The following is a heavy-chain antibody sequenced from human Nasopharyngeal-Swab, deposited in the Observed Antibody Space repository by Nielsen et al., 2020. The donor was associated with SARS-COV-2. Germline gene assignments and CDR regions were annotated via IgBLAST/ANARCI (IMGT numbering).Heavy chain of an antibody. D-gene: IGHD2-2*01. V-gene: IGHV3-48*03. CDR2: ISSSGSTI. CDR1: GFTFSSYE. CDR3: ARGSYCSSTSCYPGWFDP. Sequence: GESLKISCAASGFTFSSYEMNWVSQAPGKGLEWVSYISSSGSTIYYADSVKGRFTISRDNAKNSLYLQMNSLRAEDTAVYYCARGSYCSSTSCYPGWFDPWGQGTLVTVSS. J-gene: IGHJ5*02.